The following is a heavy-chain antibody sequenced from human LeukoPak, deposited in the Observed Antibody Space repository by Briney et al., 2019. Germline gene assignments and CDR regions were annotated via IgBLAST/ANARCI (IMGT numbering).Heavy chain of an antibody. CDR3: AKVRYDILTGYSDY. CDR1: GFTFSSYA. Sequence: GGSLRLSCAASGFTFSSYAMSWVRQAPGKGLEWVSAISGSGGSTYYADSVKGRSTISRDNSKNTLYLQMNSLRAEDTAVYYCAKVRYDILTGYSDYWGQGTLVTVSS. J-gene: IGHJ4*02. V-gene: IGHV3-23*01. D-gene: IGHD3-9*01. CDR2: ISGSGGST.